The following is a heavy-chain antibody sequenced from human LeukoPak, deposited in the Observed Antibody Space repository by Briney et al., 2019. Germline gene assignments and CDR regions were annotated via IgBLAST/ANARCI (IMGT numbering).Heavy chain of an antibody. Sequence: PGGSLRLSCAASGFTFSSYPMSWVRQAPGKGLEWVSTLSGSGGSTYYADSVKGRFSISRDNSKNTLYLQMNSLRAEDTAVYYCAKPVVAATHFDYWGQGTLVTVSS. CDR3: AKPVVAATHFDY. V-gene: IGHV3-23*01. D-gene: IGHD2-15*01. CDR1: GFTFSSYP. J-gene: IGHJ4*02. CDR2: LSGSGGST.